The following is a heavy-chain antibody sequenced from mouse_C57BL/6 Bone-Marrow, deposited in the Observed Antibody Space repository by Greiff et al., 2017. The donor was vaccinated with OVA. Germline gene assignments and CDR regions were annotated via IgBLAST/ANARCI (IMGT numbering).Heavy chain of an antibody. Sequence: QVQLQQSGPELVKPGASVKISCKASGYAFSSSWMNWVKQRPGKGLEWIGRIYPGDGDTNYNGKFKGKATLTADKSSSTAYMQLSSLTSEDSAVYFCAGWAGCYAMDYWGQGTSVTVSS. V-gene: IGHV1-82*01. CDR2: IYPGDGDT. CDR1: GYAFSSSW. CDR3: AGWAGCYAMDY. J-gene: IGHJ4*01. D-gene: IGHD3-3*01.